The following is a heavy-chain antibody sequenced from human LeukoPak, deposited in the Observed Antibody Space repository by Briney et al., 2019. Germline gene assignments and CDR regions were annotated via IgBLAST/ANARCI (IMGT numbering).Heavy chain of an antibody. J-gene: IGHJ5*02. V-gene: IGHV4-39*01. CDR3: ARVNTQGVPSP. Sequence: SETLSLTCTVSGGSITSRDYYWGWIRLPPGKGLEWIASIYYSGTTHYNPSHQSRVTMSVDTSKNQFSLKLSSVTAADTAVYYCARVNTQGVPSPWGQGILVTVSS. CDR2: IYYSGTT. D-gene: IGHD2-15*01. CDR1: GGSITSRDYY.